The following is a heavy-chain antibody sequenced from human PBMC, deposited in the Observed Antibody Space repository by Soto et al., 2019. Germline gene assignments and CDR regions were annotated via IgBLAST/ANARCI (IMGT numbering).Heavy chain of an antibody. J-gene: IGHJ3*01. Sequence: SETLSLTCAVYGGSFSGYFWNWIRQTPGKGLEWIGKVNHNGRNNYNPSLKSRVTISLDMSKNQISLKLTSVTAADTAVYYCARGGSSDWQVAFDFWWQGTMVTVSS. D-gene: IGHD6-19*01. CDR2: VNHNGRN. V-gene: IGHV4-34*01. CDR3: ARGGSSDWQVAFDF. CDR1: GGSFSGYF.